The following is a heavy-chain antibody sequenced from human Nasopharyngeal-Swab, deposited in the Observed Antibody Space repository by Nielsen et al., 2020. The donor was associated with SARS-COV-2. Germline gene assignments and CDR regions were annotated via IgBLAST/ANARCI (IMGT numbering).Heavy chain of an antibody. CDR1: GFAFRTAW. J-gene: IGHJ4*02. D-gene: IGHD1-26*01. CDR3: AREVVGGLVDS. Sequence: ESLKISCVGSGFAFRTAWMNWIRQPPGKGLEWIGYFSYTGITKYNPSLKSRVTMSVDMSKNQFSLKLTSVAAADTAVYYCAREVVGGLVDSWGQGTLVTVSS. CDR2: FSYTGIT. V-gene: IGHV4-59*12.